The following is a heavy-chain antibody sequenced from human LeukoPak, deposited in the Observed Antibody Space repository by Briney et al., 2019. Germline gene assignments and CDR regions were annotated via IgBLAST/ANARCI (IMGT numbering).Heavy chain of an antibody. D-gene: IGHD5-18*01. CDR1: GFTFSSYW. CDR3: ARPRRGYSYGPDY. J-gene: IGHJ4*02. V-gene: IGHV3-74*01. CDR2: INSDGSST. Sequence: GGSLRLSCAASGFTFSSYWMHWVRQAPGKGLVWVSRINSDGSSTSYADSVKGRFTISRDNAKNTLYLQMNSLRAEDTAVFYCARPRRGYSYGPDYWGQGTLVTVSA.